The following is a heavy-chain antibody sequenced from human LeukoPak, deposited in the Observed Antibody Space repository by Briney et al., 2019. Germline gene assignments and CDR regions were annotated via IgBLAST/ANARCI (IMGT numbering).Heavy chain of an antibody. CDR3: ARDGAPENFDY. D-gene: IGHD4/OR15-4a*01. V-gene: IGHV4-34*01. J-gene: IGHJ4*02. Sequence: SETLSLTCAVYGGSFSGYYWSWIRQPPGKGLEWIGEINHSGGTNYNPSLKSRVTISVDTSKNQFSLKLSSVTAADTAVYYCARDGAPENFDYWGQGTLVTVSS. CDR2: INHSGGT. CDR1: GGSFSGYY.